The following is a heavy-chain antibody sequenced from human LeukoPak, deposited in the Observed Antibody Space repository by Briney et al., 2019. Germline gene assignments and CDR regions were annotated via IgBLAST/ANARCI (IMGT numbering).Heavy chain of an antibody. V-gene: IGHV3-33*06. CDR3: AKDRAVAGTDARYYFDY. CDR1: GFTFSKYG. D-gene: IGHD6-19*01. Sequence: GRSLRLSCAASGFTFSKYGMHWVRQAPGKGLEWVAGIWFDEKNKYYADSVKGRFTISRDNSKNTLYLEMNSLRADDTAVYYCAKDRAVAGTDARYYFDYWGQGTLVTVSA. CDR2: IWFDEKNK. J-gene: IGHJ4*02.